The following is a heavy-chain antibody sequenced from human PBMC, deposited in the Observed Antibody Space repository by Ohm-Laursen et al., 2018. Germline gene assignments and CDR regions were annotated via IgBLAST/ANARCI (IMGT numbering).Heavy chain of an antibody. CDR1: GYSISSGYY. V-gene: IGHV4-38-2*02. J-gene: IGHJ4*02. Sequence: SDTLSLTCAVSGYSISSGYYWGWIRQPPGKGLEWIGNIYHSGSTYYNPSLTSRVTISVDTSKNQFSLKLSSVTAADTAVYYCARDGLYCTGGTCYPGYWGQGTLVTVSS. D-gene: IGHD2-15*01. CDR2: IYHSGST. CDR3: ARDGLYCTGGTCYPGY.